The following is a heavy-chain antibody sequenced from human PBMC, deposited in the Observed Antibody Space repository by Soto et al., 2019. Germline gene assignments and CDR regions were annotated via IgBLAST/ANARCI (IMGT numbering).Heavy chain of an antibody. Sequence: PSEIRSVTCAVAGGSINNFAGYWVWIRQPPGKGLEWIGTVYYNENTYYNPSLRSRVAISVDTAKNQFSLNLRSVTAADTAVYFCARRERYYGSPGWFDPWGQGTLVTVSS. CDR1: GGSINNFAGY. CDR2: VYYNENT. CDR3: ARRERYYGSPGWFDP. J-gene: IGHJ5*01. V-gene: IGHV4-39*01. D-gene: IGHD3-10*01.